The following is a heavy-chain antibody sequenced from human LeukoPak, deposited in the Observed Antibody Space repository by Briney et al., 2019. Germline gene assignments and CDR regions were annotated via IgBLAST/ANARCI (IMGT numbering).Heavy chain of an antibody. CDR1: GFSFSDYG. CDR2: ISYDGSNK. CDR3: ARLNEVAAFDY. V-gene: IGHV3-30*03. Sequence: PGGSLRLSCAASGFSFSDYGMHWVRQAPGKGLEWVAVISYDGSNKYYADSVKGRFTISRDNSKNTLYLQMNSLRAEDTAVYYCARLNEVAAFDYWGQGTLVTVSS. D-gene: IGHD2-15*01. J-gene: IGHJ4*02.